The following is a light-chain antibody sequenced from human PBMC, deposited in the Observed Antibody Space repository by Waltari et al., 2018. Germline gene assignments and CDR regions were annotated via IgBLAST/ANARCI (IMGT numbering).Light chain of an antibody. V-gene: IGKV4-1*01. CDR1: QSVLYSSDNKNY. CDR2: WAS. Sequence: DIVMTQSPDSLTVSLGERVTINCKSSQSVLYSSDNKNYLTWYQQKPGQPPKLLIYWASTRESGVPDRFSGSGSGIDFTLTISSLQAEDVAVYYCQQYYTTPRTFGQGTKVEIK. CDR3: QQYYTTPRT. J-gene: IGKJ1*01.